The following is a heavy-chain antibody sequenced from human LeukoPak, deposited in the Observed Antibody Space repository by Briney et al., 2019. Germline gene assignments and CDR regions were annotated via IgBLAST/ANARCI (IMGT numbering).Heavy chain of an antibody. J-gene: IGHJ4*02. V-gene: IGHV4-39*01. CDR2: IYYSGST. D-gene: IGHD3-10*01. CDR1: GGSFSGYY. Sequence: SETLSLTCAVYGGSFSGYYWGWIRQPPGKGLEWIGSIYYSGSTYYNPSLKSRVTISVDTSKNQFSLKLSSVTAADTAVYYCARTRYYYNSRSYGAPYYFDYWGQGTLVTVSP. CDR3: ARTRYYYNSRSYGAPYYFDY.